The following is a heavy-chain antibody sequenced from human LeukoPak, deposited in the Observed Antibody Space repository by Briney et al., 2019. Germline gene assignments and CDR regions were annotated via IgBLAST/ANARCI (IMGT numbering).Heavy chain of an antibody. CDR1: GYTLTELS. CDR2: FDPEDGET. Sequence: ASVKVSCKVSGYTLTELSMHWVRQAPGKGLEWMGGFDPEDGETIYAQKFQGRVTMTEDTSTDTAYMELSSLRSEDTAVYYYATVPLGAAIRGTEYFQHWGQGTLVTVSS. J-gene: IGHJ1*01. CDR3: ATVPLGAAIRGTEYFQH. V-gene: IGHV1-24*01. D-gene: IGHD2-2*02.